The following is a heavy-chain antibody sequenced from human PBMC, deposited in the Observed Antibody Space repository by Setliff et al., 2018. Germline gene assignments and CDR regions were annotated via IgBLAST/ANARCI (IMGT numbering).Heavy chain of an antibody. D-gene: IGHD5-12*01. J-gene: IGHJ6*02. CDR1: GGSIINSYY. CDR2: ISTSGST. V-gene: IGHV4-4*07. Sequence: PSETLSLTCTVSGGSIINSYYWSWIRQPAGKGLEWIGRISTSGSTNYNPSLKSRVTVSLDTSKNQFSLKLTSVTAADTAVYYCARDQWVRSPPLYFSYSTDVWGQGTTVTVSS. CDR3: ARDQWVRSPPLYFSYSTDV.